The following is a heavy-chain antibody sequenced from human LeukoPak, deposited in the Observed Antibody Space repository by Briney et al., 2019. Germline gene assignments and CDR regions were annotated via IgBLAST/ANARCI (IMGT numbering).Heavy chain of an antibody. D-gene: IGHD3-9*01. J-gene: IGHJ4*02. CDR2: ISSSSSYI. CDR1: GFTFSSCS. V-gene: IGHV3-21*01. Sequence: GGSLRLSCAASGFTFSSCSMNWVRQAPGKGLEWVSSISSSSSYIYYADSVKGRFTISRDNAKNSLYLQMNSLRAEDTAVYYCAREDILTGFMDYWGQGTLVTVSS. CDR3: AREDILTGFMDY.